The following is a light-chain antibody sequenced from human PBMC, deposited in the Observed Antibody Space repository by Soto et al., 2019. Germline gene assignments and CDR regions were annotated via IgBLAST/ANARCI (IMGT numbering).Light chain of an antibody. V-gene: IGLV2-14*03. J-gene: IGLJ1*01. Sequence: QSALTQPASVSASPGQSIAISCTGTDSDIGGYDHVSWYQQHPGKAPKLLIYDATNRPSGVSSRFSGSKAGRTASLTISGLQTEDEADYYCSSHTSSTALVFGTGTKVTVL. CDR1: DSDIGGYDH. CDR2: DAT. CDR3: SSHTSSTALV.